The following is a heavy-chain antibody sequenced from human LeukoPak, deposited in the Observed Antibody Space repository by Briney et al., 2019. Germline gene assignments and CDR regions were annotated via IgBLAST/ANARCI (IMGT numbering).Heavy chain of an antibody. Sequence: SQTLSLTCTVSGGSISSGSYYWSWIRQPAGKGLEWIGRIYTSGSANYNPSLKSRVTISVDTSKNQFSLKLSSVTAADTAVYYCARAAAGTFVYWGQGTLVTVSS. D-gene: IGHD6-13*01. CDR3: ARAAAGTFVY. V-gene: IGHV4-61*02. J-gene: IGHJ4*02. CDR2: IYTSGSA. CDR1: GGSISSGSYY.